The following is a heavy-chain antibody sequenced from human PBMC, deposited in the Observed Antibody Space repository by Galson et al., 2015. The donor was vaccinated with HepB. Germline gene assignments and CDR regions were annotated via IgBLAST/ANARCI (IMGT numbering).Heavy chain of an antibody. V-gene: IGHV1-2*02. Sequence: SVKVSCKASKYTFSDYYIHWVRQAPGQGPEWMGWIFPNSGGTTYAQVFQGRVTLTSDTSINTAYMYLSSLTPDDTAVYYCARGRSEWELLRDYFDYWGQGTLVTVSS. CDR1: KYTFSDYY. D-gene: IGHD1-26*01. J-gene: IGHJ4*02. CDR2: IFPNSGGT. CDR3: ARGRSEWELLRDYFDY.